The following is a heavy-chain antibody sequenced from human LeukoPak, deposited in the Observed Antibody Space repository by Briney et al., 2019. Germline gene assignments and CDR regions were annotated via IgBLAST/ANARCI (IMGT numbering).Heavy chain of an antibody. D-gene: IGHD2-15*01. CDR2: INWNGGRT. V-gene: IGHV3-20*04. Sequence: GGSLRLSCAASGFTFDDYGMRWVRQAPGKGLEWVSGINWNGGRTDYADFVKGRFTISRDNAKNSLHLQMNSLRAEDTALYYCGRDRGGYCSGGRCYGGVDYWGQGTLVTVSS. CDR3: GRDRGGYCSGGRCYGGVDY. CDR1: GFTFDDYG. J-gene: IGHJ4*02.